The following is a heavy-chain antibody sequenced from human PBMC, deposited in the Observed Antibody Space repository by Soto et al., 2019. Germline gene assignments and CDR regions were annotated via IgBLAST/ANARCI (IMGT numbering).Heavy chain of an antibody. V-gene: IGHV3-23*01. D-gene: IGHD6-13*01. J-gene: IGHJ4*02. CDR2: ISGSGGST. CDR3: TKDRTAAGTPRYYFDY. CDR1: GFTFGSYA. Sequence: GGSLRLSCAASGFTFGSYAMSWVRQAPGKGLEWVSAISGSGGSTYYADSVKGRFTISRDNSKNTLYLQMNSLRAEDTAVYYCTKDRTAAGTPRYYFDYWGQGTLVTVSS.